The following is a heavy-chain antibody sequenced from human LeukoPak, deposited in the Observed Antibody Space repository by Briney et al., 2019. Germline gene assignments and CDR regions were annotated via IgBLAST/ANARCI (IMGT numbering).Heavy chain of an antibody. D-gene: IGHD1-26*01. Sequence: PGGSLRLSCAASGFTFSSYAMHWVRQAPGKGLEWVAVISYDGSNKYYADSVKGRFTISRDNSKNTLYLQMNSLRAEDTAVYYCADHSGYVDYWGQGTLVTVSS. CDR2: ISYDGSNK. CDR1: GFTFSSYA. J-gene: IGHJ4*02. V-gene: IGHV3-30-3*01. CDR3: ADHSGYVDY.